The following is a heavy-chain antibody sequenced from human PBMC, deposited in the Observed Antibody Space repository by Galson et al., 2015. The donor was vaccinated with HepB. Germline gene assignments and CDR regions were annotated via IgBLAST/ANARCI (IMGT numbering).Heavy chain of an antibody. V-gene: IGHV3-53*04. CDR2: IYSGGST. D-gene: IGHD3-3*02. Sequence: SLRLSCAASEFDLRGHYINWVRQAPGKGLEWVSVIYSGGSTYFADSVKGRFTISRHNSENTLYLQMNSLKIEDTAVYYCARDIFGNGAFDIWGQGTILTVSS. CDR3: ARDIFGNGAFDI. J-gene: IGHJ3*02. CDR1: EFDLRGHY.